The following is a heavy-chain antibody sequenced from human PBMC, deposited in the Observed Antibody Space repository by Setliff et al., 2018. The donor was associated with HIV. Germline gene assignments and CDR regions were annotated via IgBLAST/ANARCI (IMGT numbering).Heavy chain of an antibody. CDR3: ASEKVAWTVSDSFFEF. Sequence: SETLSLTCSVSGDSISSALDHWTWIRQAAGKGLQWIGRIYASGSINYNPSLQSRVTMSLDTSKNQFSLKLSSVTAADTAVYYCASEKVAWTVSDSFFEFWGQGVPVTVSS. CDR1: GDSISSALDH. V-gene: IGHV4-4*07. D-gene: IGHD2-15*01. J-gene: IGHJ4*02. CDR2: IYASGSI.